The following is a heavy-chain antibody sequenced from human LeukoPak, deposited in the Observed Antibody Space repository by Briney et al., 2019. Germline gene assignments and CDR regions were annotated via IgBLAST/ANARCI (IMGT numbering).Heavy chain of an antibody. CDR2: VSAYNGNT. Sequence: ASVKVSCKASGYTFTSYGISWVRQAPGQGLEWMGWVSAYNGNTNYAQKLQGRVTMTTDTSTSTAYMELRSLRSDDTAVYYCARDQDYYYYMDVWGKGTTVTVSS. CDR1: GYTFTSYG. CDR3: ARDQDYYYYMDV. J-gene: IGHJ6*03. V-gene: IGHV1-18*01.